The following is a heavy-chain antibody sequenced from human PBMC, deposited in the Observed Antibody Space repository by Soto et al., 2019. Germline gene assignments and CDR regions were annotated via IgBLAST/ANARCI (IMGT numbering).Heavy chain of an antibody. CDR2: ISWNSGSI. CDR1: GFTFDDYA. D-gene: IGHD6-13*01. Sequence: SLKISCAASGFTFDDYAMHWVRQAPGKGLEWVSGISWNSGSIGYADSVKGRFTISRDNAKNSLYLQMNSLRAEDTALYYCAKDGGGIGSSWYFDYWGQGTLVTVSS. CDR3: AKDGGGIGSSWYFDY. V-gene: IGHV3-9*01. J-gene: IGHJ4*02.